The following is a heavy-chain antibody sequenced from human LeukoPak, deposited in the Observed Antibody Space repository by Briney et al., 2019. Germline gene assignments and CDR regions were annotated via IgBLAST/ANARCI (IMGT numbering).Heavy chain of an antibody. J-gene: IGHJ1*01. Sequence: ASVKVSCKASGYAFTGYYMHWVRQAPGQGLEWMGWINPNSGGTNYAQKFQGWVTMTRDTSISTAYMELSRLRSDDTAVYYCARGPSPIYYDSSGYYYGEYFQHWGQGTLVTVSS. CDR1: GYAFTGYY. V-gene: IGHV1-2*04. CDR2: INPNSGGT. CDR3: ARGPSPIYYDSSGYYYGEYFQH. D-gene: IGHD3-22*01.